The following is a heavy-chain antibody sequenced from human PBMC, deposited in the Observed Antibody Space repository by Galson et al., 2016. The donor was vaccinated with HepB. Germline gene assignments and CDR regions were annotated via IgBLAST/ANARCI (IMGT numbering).Heavy chain of an antibody. J-gene: IGHJ6*02. V-gene: IGHV3-33*05. D-gene: IGHD5-18*01. CDR1: GFIFSSYG. Sequence: SLRLSCAASGFIFSSYGMHWVRQSPGKGLEWVALVSFDGSKEYYADSVKGRFTISRDNSKNILYLQMKSLRDEDTAVYYCAKRPYSYGWHYGMDGWGQGTMVTVSS. CDR3: AKRPYSYGWHYGMDG. CDR2: VSFDGSKE.